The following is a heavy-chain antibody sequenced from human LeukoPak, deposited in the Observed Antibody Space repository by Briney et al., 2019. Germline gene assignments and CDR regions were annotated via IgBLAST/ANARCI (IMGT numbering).Heavy chain of an antibody. D-gene: IGHD1-26*01. J-gene: IGHJ4*02. CDR1: GFTFSSYA. CDR2: ISYDGSNK. Sequence: GGSLRLSCAASGFTFSSYAMHWVRQAPGKGLEWVAVISYDGSNKYYADSVKGRFTISRDNSKNTLYLQMNSLRAEDTAVYYCAKEEISSGSYLDPDYWGQGTLVTVSS. CDR3: AKEEISSGSYLDPDY. V-gene: IGHV3-30-3*01.